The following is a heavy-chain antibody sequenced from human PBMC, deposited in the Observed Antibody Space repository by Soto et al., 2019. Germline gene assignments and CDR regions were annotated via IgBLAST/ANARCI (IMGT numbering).Heavy chain of an antibody. CDR2: INHSGST. D-gene: IGHD3-3*01. CDR1: GGSFSGYY. V-gene: IGHV4-34*01. CDR3: ARISGGFGVVILYYYMDV. Sequence: QVQLQQWGAGLLKPSETLSLTCAVYGGSFSGYYWSWIRQPPGKGLEWIGEINHSGSTNHNPSLQSRVTISVDTSKHQFSLKLRSVTAEATAVYYCARISGGFGVVILYYYMDVWGKGTTVTVSS. J-gene: IGHJ6*03.